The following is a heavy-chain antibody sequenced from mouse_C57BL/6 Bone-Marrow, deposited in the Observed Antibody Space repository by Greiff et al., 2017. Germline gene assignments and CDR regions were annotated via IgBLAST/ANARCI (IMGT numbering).Heavy chain of an antibody. D-gene: IGHD2-1*01. Sequence: QPSQTLSLTCSFSGFSLSTFGMGVGWIRQPSGKGLEWLAHIWWDDDKYYNPALKSRLTISKDTSQNQVFLKIANVDTADTATYYCARIPIYYGNYVPFYYYAMDYWGQGTSVTVSS. CDR1: GFSLSTFGMG. V-gene: IGHV8-8*01. CDR2: IWWDDDK. J-gene: IGHJ4*01. CDR3: ARIPIYYGNYVPFYYYAMDY.